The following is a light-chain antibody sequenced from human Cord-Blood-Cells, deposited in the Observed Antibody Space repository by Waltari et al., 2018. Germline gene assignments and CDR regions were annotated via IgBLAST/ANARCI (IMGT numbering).Light chain of an antibody. Sequence: EIVLTQSPATLSLSPGEITTLCCRACQSVRSYLAWYQQKLGQAPRLLIYDASNRATGIPARFSGSGSGADFTLTISCLAPDDSSVYYGQQRSNWPLTFGGGTKVAIK. CDR2: DAS. CDR1: QSVRSY. V-gene: IGKV3-11*01. CDR3: QQRSNWPLT. J-gene: IGKJ4*01.